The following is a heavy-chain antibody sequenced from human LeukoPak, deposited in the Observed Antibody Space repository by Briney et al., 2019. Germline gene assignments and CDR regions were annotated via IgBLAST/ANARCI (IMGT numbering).Heavy chain of an antibody. CDR2: IHTSGDI. Sequence: PGGSLRLSCAAAEFTFNTYTMIWVRQAPGKGLELDSSIHTSGDIYYADSVKGRFTISRDDATNSLFLQMNSLRADDTAVYYCASREPAGHWGQGTLVTVSS. CDR3: ASREPAGH. D-gene: IGHD1-14*01. J-gene: IGHJ4*02. V-gene: IGHV3-21*01. CDR1: EFTFNTYT.